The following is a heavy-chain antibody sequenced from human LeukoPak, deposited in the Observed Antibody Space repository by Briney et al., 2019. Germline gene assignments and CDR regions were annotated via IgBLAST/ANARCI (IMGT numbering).Heavy chain of an antibody. CDR2: MYYSGST. D-gene: IGHD1-26*01. CDR3: ARDRDLAGATFT. Sequence: SETLSLTCTVSSGSIPSYWWSWIRQPPGKGLEWIGYMYYSGSTNYNPSLKSRVTISIDTSKNQFSLKLSSVTAADTAVYYCARDRDLAGATFTWGQGTLVTVSS. CDR1: SGSIPSYW. J-gene: IGHJ5*02. V-gene: IGHV4-59*12.